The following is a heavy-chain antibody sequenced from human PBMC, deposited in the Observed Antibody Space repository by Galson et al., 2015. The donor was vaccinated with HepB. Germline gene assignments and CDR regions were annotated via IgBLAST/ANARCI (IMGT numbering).Heavy chain of an antibody. D-gene: IGHD3-22*01. Sequence: LTCTVAGGSISSYYWSWIRQPPGKGLEWIGYIYYSGSTNYNPSLKSRVTISVDTSKNQFSLKLSSVTAADPAVYYCAREGRGGYSPFAFDIWGQGTMVTVSS. J-gene: IGHJ3*02. CDR1: GGSISSYY. CDR2: IYYSGST. CDR3: AREGRGGYSPFAFDI. V-gene: IGHV4-59*01.